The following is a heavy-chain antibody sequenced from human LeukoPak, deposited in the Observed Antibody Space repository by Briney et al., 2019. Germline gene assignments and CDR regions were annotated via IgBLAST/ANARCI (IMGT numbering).Heavy chain of an antibody. CDR3: VRDWGNDREFDY. D-gene: IGHD3-16*02. J-gene: IGHJ4*02. Sequence: GFLRLSCIASKFTFGDYGMNWVRQAPGKGLEWVSFISSSGNTIYYTDSVKGRFTISRDNAKNSVNLQMSSLREEDTAVYYCVRDWGNDREFDYWGQGTLVTVSS. V-gene: IGHV3-48*02. CDR1: KFTFGDYG. CDR2: ISSSGNTI.